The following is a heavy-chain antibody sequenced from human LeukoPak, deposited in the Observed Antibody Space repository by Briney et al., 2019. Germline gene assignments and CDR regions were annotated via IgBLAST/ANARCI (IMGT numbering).Heavy chain of an antibody. CDR1: GFTFRSYW. CDR3: ARVGYSGWNLEY. CDR2: INQGGSVK. Sequence: GGSLRLSCAASGFTFRSYWMSLVRQALGKGLEWVANINQGGSVKYYVDSVKGRFTISRDDAKNSLYVQMNSLRDEDTAVYYCARVGYSGWNLEYWGQGTLVTVSS. J-gene: IGHJ4*02. V-gene: IGHV3-7*01. D-gene: IGHD5-12*01.